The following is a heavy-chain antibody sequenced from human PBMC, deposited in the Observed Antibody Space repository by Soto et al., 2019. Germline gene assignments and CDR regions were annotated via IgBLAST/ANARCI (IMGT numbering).Heavy chain of an antibody. J-gene: IGHJ4*02. CDR1: GYTFTNYG. V-gene: IGHV1-18*04. D-gene: IGHD6-19*01. CDR3: ARDEGSHGFDS. Sequence: QVQLVQSGAEVKKPGASVRVSCKASGYTFTNYGISWVRQAPGQGLEWMGWVSGYNGNTNYAPKLRGRVTMTTDTSTSTAYMELRTLRSDDTAVYYCARDEGSHGFDSWGQGTLVTVSS. CDR2: VSGYNGNT.